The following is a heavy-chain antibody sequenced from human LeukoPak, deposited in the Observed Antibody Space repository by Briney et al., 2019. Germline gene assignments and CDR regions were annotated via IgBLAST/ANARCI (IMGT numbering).Heavy chain of an antibody. CDR2: ICSSSSYI. J-gene: IGHJ4*02. CDR3: ARDLGGSGWVTYWYAGFDY. V-gene: IGHV3-21*01. CDR1: GFTFISYS. D-gene: IGHD6-19*01. Sequence: GGSLRLSRAASGFTFISYSMNWVRQAPWKGVEWVSSICSSSSYIYYADSVKGRFTISRDNAKNSMYLQMNSLRAEDTAVYYCARDLGGSGWVTYWYAGFDYWGQGTLVTVSS.